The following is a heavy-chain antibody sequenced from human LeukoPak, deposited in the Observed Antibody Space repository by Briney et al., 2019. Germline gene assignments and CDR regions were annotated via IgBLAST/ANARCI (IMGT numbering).Heavy chain of an antibody. CDR2: INPNSGGT. Sequence: VASVKISCKASGYTFTGYYMHWVRQAPGQGLEWMGWINPNSGGTNYAQKFQGRVTMTRDTSISTAYMELSRLRSDDTAVYYCARDEGYYDSSGSDYWGQGTLVTVSS. CDR1: GYTFTGYY. J-gene: IGHJ4*02. V-gene: IGHV1-2*02. D-gene: IGHD3-22*01. CDR3: ARDEGYYDSSGSDY.